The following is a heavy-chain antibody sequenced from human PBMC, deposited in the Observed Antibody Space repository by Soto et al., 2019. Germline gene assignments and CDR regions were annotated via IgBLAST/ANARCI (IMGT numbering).Heavy chain of an antibody. J-gene: IGHJ5*02. V-gene: IGHV1-18*01. CDR1: GYTFIDYD. D-gene: IGHD6-19*01. Sequence: QIQLVQSGAEVKKPGASVKVSCKASGYTFIDYDISWVRQAPGQGLEWMGWISTYSGNTNYAQKFQGRVTMTTDTSTSTAYMQLMSLTSDDTAVYYCARDRQWLLSTWGQGTRVTVSS. CDR2: ISTYSGNT. CDR3: ARDRQWLLST.